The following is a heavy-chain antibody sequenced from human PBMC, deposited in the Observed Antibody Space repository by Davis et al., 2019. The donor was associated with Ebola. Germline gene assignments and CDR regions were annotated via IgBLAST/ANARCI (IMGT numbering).Heavy chain of an antibody. CDR1: GYIFTSYA. V-gene: IGHV1-3*01. D-gene: IGHD3-10*01. J-gene: IGHJ4*02. CDR3: ARDHYSGSGSWTD. CDR2: INAGNGNA. Sequence: ASVKVSCKASGYIFTSYAMHWVRQAPGQRLEWMGWINAGNGNAKYSQKFQGRVTITRDTSASTAYMELSSLRSEDTAVYYCARDHYSGSGSWTDWGQGTLVTVSS.